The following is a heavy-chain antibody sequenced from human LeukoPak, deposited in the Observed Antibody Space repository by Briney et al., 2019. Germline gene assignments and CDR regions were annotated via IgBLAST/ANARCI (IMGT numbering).Heavy chain of an antibody. V-gene: IGHV4-59*01. J-gene: IGHJ4*02. CDR2: IRYSGRT. CDR1: DDSISRDF. D-gene: IGHD6-19*01. CDR3: ARLPDVSGWPFDY. Sequence: PSETLSLTCTASDDSISRDFWTWILQPPGKGLEWIGYIRYSGRTEYNPSLKSRVTISIQTSKNQFSLKLTSVTAADTAIYYRARLPDVSGWPFDYWGQGILVPVSS.